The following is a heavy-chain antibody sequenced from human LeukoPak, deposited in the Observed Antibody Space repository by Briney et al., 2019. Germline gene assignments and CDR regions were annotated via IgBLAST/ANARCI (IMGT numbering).Heavy chain of an antibody. Sequence: PSETLSLTCTVSGDSISSSNYFRGWIRQPPGKGLEWIGSIYYSGSTYYKPSLKSRVTMSVDTSKNQFSLKLSSVTATDTAVYYCARPQRYSNYALDYWGQGTLVTVSS. CDR2: IYYSGST. V-gene: IGHV4-39*01. CDR1: GDSISSSNYF. CDR3: ARPQRYSNYALDY. J-gene: IGHJ4*02. D-gene: IGHD4-11*01.